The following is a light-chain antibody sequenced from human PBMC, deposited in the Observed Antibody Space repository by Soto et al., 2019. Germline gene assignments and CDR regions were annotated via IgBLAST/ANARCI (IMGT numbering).Light chain of an antibody. CDR1: SSDVGGYNS. Sequence: QSALTQPASVSGSPGQSITISCTGTSSDVGGYNSVSWYQQHPGKAPKLMIYDVSNRPSGVSNRFSGSKSDNTASLAISGLQAEDEADYYCSSYTSTSAVVFGGGTQLTVL. CDR3: SSYTSTSAVV. CDR2: DVS. V-gene: IGLV2-14*01. J-gene: IGLJ2*01.